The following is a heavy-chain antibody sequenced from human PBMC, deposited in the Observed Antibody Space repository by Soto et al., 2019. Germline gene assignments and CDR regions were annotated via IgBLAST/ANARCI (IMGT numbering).Heavy chain of an antibody. CDR2: IFPSNSNT. CDR3: ARRYVGVPTIPMLSYGY. CDR1: GYSFTTYW. Sequence: GESLKISCKGSGYSFTTYWVAWVRQMPGKGLEWMGIIFPSNSNTRYSPSFQGQVTISADKSFSTAYLQWSSLKASDTAVYYCARRYVGVPTIPMLSYGYWGQGALVTVSS. V-gene: IGHV5-51*01. D-gene: IGHD2-21*01. J-gene: IGHJ4*02.